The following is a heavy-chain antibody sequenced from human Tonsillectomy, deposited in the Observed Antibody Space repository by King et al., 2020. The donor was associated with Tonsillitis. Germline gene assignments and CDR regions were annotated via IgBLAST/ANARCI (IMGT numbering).Heavy chain of an antibody. V-gene: IGHV3-7*01. CDR2: FNQDGSEK. Sequence: VQLVESGGGLVQPGGSLRLSCAASGFTLSHYSMTWVRQAPGKGLEWVANFNQDGSEKYYVDSVKGRFTISRDNANDSFHLQMNSLRAEDTAVYYCARGVTTTYWGQGTLVTVTS. D-gene: IGHD4-11*01. CDR3: ARGVTTTY. CDR1: GFTLSHYS. J-gene: IGHJ4*02.